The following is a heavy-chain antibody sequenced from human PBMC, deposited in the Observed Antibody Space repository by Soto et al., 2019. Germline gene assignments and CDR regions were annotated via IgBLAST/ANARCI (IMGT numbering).Heavy chain of an antibody. CDR3: ARWLEYDILTGNPQLPHDALDI. Sequence: QVTLKESGPVLVKPTEPLTLTCTVSGFSLSNARMGVSWFRQPPGKTLEWLAHIFSNNEKSYSTSLKSRLTIAKDSSKSLVVLTMNNMYPLDTATYCYARWLEYDILTGNPQLPHDALDIWGQGTMVTVSS. D-gene: IGHD3-9*01. CDR2: IFSNNEK. J-gene: IGHJ3*02. V-gene: IGHV2-26*01. CDR1: GFSLSNARMG.